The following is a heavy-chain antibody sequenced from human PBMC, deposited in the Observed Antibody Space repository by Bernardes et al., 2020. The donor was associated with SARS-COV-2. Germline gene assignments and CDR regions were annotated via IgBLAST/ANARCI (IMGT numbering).Heavy chain of an antibody. J-gene: IGHJ1*01. CDR1: GFTFSSYG. D-gene: IGHD6-13*01. CDR3: AKVPTTGAAAGTWDEYFQH. Sequence: GGSLRLSCAASGFTFSSYGMHWVRQAPGKGLEWVAVISYDGSNKYYADSVKGRFTISRDNSKNTLYLQMNSLRAEDTAVYYCAKVPTTGAAAGTWDEYFQHWGQGTLVTVSS. CDR2: ISYDGSNK. V-gene: IGHV3-30*18.